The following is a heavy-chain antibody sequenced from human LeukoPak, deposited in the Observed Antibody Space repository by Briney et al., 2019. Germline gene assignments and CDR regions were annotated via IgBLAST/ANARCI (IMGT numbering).Heavy chain of an antibody. CDR2: IYHDGST. CDR1: GGSISSNNW. CDR3: ARGYIAVAGTPFAY. D-gene: IGHD6-19*01. J-gene: IGHJ4*02. Sequence: PSETLSLTCAVSGGSISSNNWWIWVRQSPEKGLEWIGEIYHDGSTNYNPSLKSRVTISIDTSKNQFSLNLSSVTAADTAVYYCARGYIAVAGTPFAYWGQGTLVTVSS. V-gene: IGHV4-4*02.